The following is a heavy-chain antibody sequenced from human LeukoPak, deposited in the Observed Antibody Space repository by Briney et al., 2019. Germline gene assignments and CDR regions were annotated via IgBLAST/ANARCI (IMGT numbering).Heavy chain of an antibody. Sequence: PGGSLRLSCAASGFTFSSYAMHWVRQAPGKGLERVAGISYDGSNKYYADAVKGRFTISRDNSKNTLYLQMNSLRAEDTAVYYCARDIDSSGYYGGVDYWGQGTLVTVSS. D-gene: IGHD3-22*01. CDR2: ISYDGSNK. V-gene: IGHV3-30-3*01. J-gene: IGHJ4*02. CDR1: GFTFSSYA. CDR3: ARDIDSSGYYGGVDY.